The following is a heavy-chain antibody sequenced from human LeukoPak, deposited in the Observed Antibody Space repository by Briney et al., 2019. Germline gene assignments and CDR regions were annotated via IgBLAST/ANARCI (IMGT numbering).Heavy chain of an antibody. Sequence: PGESLRLSCAAPGVTFSNYAMHWVRQSPGKGLEWVAVISNDGTDKHHADSVKGRFTVSRDNSNHTVYLEMDRLRVEDTAIYYCVREGTYFFASGSFQGYYFDNWGQGTLVTVSS. J-gene: IGHJ4*02. D-gene: IGHD3-10*01. CDR2: ISNDGTDK. CDR3: VREGTYFFASGSFQGYYFDN. V-gene: IGHV3-30*03. CDR1: GVTFSNYA.